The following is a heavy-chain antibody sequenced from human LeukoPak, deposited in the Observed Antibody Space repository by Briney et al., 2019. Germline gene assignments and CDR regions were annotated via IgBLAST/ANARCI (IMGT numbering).Heavy chain of an antibody. V-gene: IGHV3-21*01. CDR2: ISSSSSYI. J-gene: IGHJ4*02. D-gene: IGHD3-10*01. CDR3: ARVMVRGVIGPFDY. Sequence: PRGSLRLSCAASGFTFSSYSMNWVRQAPGKGLEWVSSISSSSSYIYYADSVKGRFTISRDNAKNSLYLQMNSLRAEDTAVYYCARVMVRGVIGPFDYWGQGTLVTVSS. CDR1: GFTFSSYS.